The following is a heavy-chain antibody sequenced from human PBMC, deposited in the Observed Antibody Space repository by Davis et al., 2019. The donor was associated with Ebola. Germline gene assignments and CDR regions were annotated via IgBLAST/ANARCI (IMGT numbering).Heavy chain of an antibody. D-gene: IGHD1-26*01. V-gene: IGHV3-23*01. Sequence: PGGSLRLSCAASGFTFSSYAMSWVRQAPGKGLEWVSAISGSGGSTYYADSVKGRFTISRDNSKNTLYLQMNSLRAEDTAVYYCARDRGGWGATSSHMDVWGKGTTVTVSS. CDR1: GFTFSSYA. CDR2: ISGSGGST. CDR3: ARDRGGWGATSSHMDV. J-gene: IGHJ6*03.